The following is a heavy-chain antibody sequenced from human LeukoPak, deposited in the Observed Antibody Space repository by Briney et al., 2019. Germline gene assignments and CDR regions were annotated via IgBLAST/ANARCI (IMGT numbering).Heavy chain of an antibody. J-gene: IGHJ4*02. V-gene: IGHV3-7*01. CDR1: GFTFSSYW. CDR3: ARENYYDSSGYSYYFDY. Sequence: PGGSLRLSCAASGFTFSSYWMSWVRQAPGKELEWVANIKQDGSGKYYVDSVKGRFTISRDNAKNSLYLQMNSLRAEDTAVYYCARENYYDSSGYSYYFDYWGQGTLVTVSS. CDR2: IKQDGSGK. D-gene: IGHD3-22*01.